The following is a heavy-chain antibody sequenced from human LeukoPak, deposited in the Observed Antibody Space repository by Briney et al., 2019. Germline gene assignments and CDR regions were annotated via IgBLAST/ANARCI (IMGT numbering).Heavy chain of an antibody. J-gene: IGHJ4*02. D-gene: IGHD1-26*01. CDR2: IGHDGSKK. CDR3: ARDIIESAIVGVTFDY. V-gene: IGHV3-30*02. Sequence: GGSLRLSCAASGFTFSNYGMHWVRQTPGKGLEWVAFIGHDGSKKYHADSVRGRSTISRDNSRNTLYLQMNSLRAEDTAVYYCARDIIESAIVGVTFDYWGQGTLVTVS. CDR1: GFTFSNYG.